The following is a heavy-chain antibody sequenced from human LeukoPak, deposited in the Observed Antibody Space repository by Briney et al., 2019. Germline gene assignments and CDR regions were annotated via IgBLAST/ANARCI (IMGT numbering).Heavy chain of an antibody. D-gene: IGHD5-24*01. CDR1: GGSFSGYY. CDR3: ARGGVATITE. J-gene: IGHJ4*02. Sequence: SETLSLTCAVYGGSFSGYYWSWIRQPPGKGLEWIGEINHSGSTNYNPSLKSQVTISVDTSKNQFSLKLSSVTAADTAVYYCARGGVATITEWGQGTLVTVSS. CDR2: INHSGST. V-gene: IGHV4-34*01.